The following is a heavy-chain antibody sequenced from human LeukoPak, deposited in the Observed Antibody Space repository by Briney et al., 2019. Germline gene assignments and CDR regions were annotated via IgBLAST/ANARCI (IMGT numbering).Heavy chain of an antibody. CDR1: GYTFTSYY. D-gene: IGHD1-26*01. J-gene: IGHJ6*02. Sequence: ASVTVSCTASGYTFTSYYMHWVRQAPGQGLEWMGIINPSGGSTSYAQKFQGRVTMTRDTSTSTVYMELSSLRSEDTAVYYCARDATGSYYGLYYYYGMDVWGQGTTVTVSS. CDR3: ARDATGSYYGLYYYYGMDV. CDR2: INPSGGST. V-gene: IGHV1-46*01.